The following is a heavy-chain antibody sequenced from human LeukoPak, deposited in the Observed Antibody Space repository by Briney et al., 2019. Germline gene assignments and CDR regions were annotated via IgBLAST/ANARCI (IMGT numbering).Heavy chain of an antibody. CDR3: ARDRIYSGIYHDTFDI. J-gene: IGHJ3*02. D-gene: IGHD1-26*01. CDR1: GFTFSSYS. CDR2: ISSGSTYI. V-gene: IGHV3-21*01. Sequence: GGSLRLSCAASGFTFSSYSMSWVRQAAGKGLEWDSSISSGSTYIYYADSMKGRFTISRDNAKNSLYLQMNTLRAEDTAVYYCARDRIYSGIYHDTFDIWGHGTMVTVSS.